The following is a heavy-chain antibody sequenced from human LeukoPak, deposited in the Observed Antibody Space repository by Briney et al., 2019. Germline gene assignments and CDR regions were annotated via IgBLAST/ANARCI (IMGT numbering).Heavy chain of an antibody. CDR3: ARGDYGGNPFYDY. CDR1: GGSISSGDYY. CDR2: IYYSGST. D-gene: IGHD4-23*01. Sequence: SETLSLTCTVSGGSISSGDYYWSWIRQPPGKGLEWIGYIYYSGSTYYNPSLKSRVTISVDTSKNQFPLKLSSVTAAGTAVYYCARGDYGGNPFYDYWGQGTLVTVSS. V-gene: IGHV4-30-4*01. J-gene: IGHJ4*02.